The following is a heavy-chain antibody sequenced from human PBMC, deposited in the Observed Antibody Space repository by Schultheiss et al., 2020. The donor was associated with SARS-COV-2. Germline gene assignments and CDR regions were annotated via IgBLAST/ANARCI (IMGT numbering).Heavy chain of an antibody. V-gene: IGHV4-59*01. Sequence: SETLSLTCTVSGGSISSYYWSWIRQPPGKGLEWIGYIYYSGSTNYNPSLKSRVTISVDTSKNQFSLKLSSVTAADTAVYYCARGGFEYSSSTNLDYWGQGTLVTVSS. J-gene: IGHJ4*02. CDR1: GGSISSYY. CDR3: ARGGFEYSSSTNLDY. D-gene: IGHD6-6*01. CDR2: IYYSGST.